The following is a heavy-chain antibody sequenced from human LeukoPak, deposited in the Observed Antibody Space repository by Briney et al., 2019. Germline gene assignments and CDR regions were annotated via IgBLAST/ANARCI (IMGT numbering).Heavy chain of an antibody. Sequence: SETLSLTCTVSGGSISSGGYYWSWIRQPPGKGLEWIGYIYHSGSTYYNPSLKSRVTISVDRSKNQFSLKLSSVTAADTAVYYCARHTRALYYMDVWGKGTTVTVSS. CDR2: IYHSGST. J-gene: IGHJ6*03. V-gene: IGHV4-30-2*01. CDR3: ARHTRALYYMDV. CDR1: GGSISSGGYY. D-gene: IGHD2-2*02.